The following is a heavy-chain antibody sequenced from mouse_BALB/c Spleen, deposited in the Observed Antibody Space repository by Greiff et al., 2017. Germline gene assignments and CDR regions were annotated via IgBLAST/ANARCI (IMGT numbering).Heavy chain of an antibody. Sequence: EVHLVESGGDLVKPGGSLKLSCAASGFTFSSYGMSWVRQTPDKRLEWVATISSGGSYTYYPDSVKGRFTISRDNAKNTLYLQMSSLKSEDTAMYYCARYYGYDDGAWFAYWGQGTLVTVSA. D-gene: IGHD2-2*01. V-gene: IGHV5-6*01. J-gene: IGHJ3*01. CDR3: ARYYGYDDGAWFAY. CDR2: ISSGGSYT. CDR1: GFTFSSYG.